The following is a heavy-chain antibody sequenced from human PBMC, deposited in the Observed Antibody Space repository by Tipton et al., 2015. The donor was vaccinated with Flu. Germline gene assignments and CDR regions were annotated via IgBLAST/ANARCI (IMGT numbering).Heavy chain of an antibody. J-gene: IGHJ5*02. CDR3: ARTRLESWFDP. V-gene: IGHV4-61*02. D-gene: IGHD5-12*01. Sequence: TLSLTCSVSGGSISCGCYYWSWIRQPAGKGLEWIERVFTSGRTNYNPSLKRRVTTLLDPSKNQFSLKLTSVTAADTAVYYCARTRLESWFDPWGQGLLVTGSS. CDR1: GGSISCGCYY. CDR2: VFTSGRT.